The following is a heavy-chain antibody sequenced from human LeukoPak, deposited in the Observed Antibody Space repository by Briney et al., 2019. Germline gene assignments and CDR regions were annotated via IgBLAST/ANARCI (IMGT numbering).Heavy chain of an antibody. Sequence: SETLSLTCTVSGDSISRYYWSWIRQPPGKGLEWIGYIYYSGSTNYNPSLKSRVTISVDTSKNQFSLKLSSVTAADTAVYYCAREPAIAAHFDYWGQGTLVTVSS. D-gene: IGHD6-25*01. J-gene: IGHJ4*02. CDR3: AREPAIAAHFDY. CDR1: GDSISRYY. CDR2: IYYSGST. V-gene: IGHV4-59*01.